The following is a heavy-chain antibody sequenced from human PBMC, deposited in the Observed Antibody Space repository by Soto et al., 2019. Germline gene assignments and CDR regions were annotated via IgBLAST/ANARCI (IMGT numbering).Heavy chain of an antibody. D-gene: IGHD3-10*01. J-gene: IGHJ4*02. V-gene: IGHV3-48*03. Sequence: GGSLRLSCAASGFTLSSYEMTWFRQAPGKGPECSPYINRSGSPTYDAASVRDPFTIARDNARNTLHLQMRRQSADETAVYYGVRDSSESIFDYWGQGILVTVSS. CDR2: INRSGSPT. CDR3: VRDSSESIFDY. CDR1: GFTLSSYE.